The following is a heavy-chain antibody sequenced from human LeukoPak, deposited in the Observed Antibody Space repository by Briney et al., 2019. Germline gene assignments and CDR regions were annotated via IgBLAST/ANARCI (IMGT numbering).Heavy chain of an antibody. D-gene: IGHD6-13*01. J-gene: IGHJ3*01. CDR2: IYHSGRT. V-gene: IGHV4-59*01. CDR3: ARRMGQQLGVDAFDV. Sequence: SETLSLTCTVSGGSISGYYWNWIRQPPGEGLEWIGYIYHSGRTNYNSSLKGRVTMSVDTSKNQFSLKLTSVTAADTAVYFCARRMGQQLGVDAFDVWGQGTLVTVSS. CDR1: GGSISGYY.